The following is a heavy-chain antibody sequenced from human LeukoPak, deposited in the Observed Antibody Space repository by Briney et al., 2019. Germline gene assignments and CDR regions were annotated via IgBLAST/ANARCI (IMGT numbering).Heavy chain of an antibody. V-gene: IGHV3-11*01. CDR2: ISSSGSTI. Sequence: GGSLRLSCAASGFTFSDYYMSWIRQAPGKGLEWVSYISSSGSTIYYADSVKGRFTISRGNAKNSLYLQMNSLRAEDTAVYYCARVACSGGSCYSVYYYGMDVWGQGTTVTVSS. CDR3: ARVACSGGSCYSVYYYGMDV. CDR1: GFTFSDYY. J-gene: IGHJ6*02. D-gene: IGHD2-15*01.